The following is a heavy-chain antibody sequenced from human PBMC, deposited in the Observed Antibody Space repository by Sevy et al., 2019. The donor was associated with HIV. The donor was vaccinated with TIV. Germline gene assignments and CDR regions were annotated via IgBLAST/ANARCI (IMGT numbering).Heavy chain of an antibody. CDR3: TSGLALSVDH. Sequence: ASVKVSCKASGGTCSSSAISWVRQAPGQGLEWMGGIFPIFATANYAQKFQGRLTITADESTCTAYMELSSLRSDDTAVYYCTSGLALSVDHWGQGTLVTVSS. J-gene: IGHJ4*02. CDR1: GGTCSSSA. V-gene: IGHV1-69*13. D-gene: IGHD3-3*02. CDR2: IFPIFATA.